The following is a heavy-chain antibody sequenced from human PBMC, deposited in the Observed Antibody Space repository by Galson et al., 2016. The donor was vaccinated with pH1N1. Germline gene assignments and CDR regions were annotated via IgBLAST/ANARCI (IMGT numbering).Heavy chain of an antibody. D-gene: IGHD3-9*01. V-gene: IGHV1-3*04. CDR1: GYTFGSYA. CDR2: VNTVDGNT. Sequence: SVKVSCKASGYTFGSYAVHWVRQAPGQRLEWMGYVNTVDGNTKISQEFQDRVSITRDTSTNTPYMELPSLRSDDTAVYYCAGWALTGYHDYWGQGTLVTVSS. J-gene: IGHJ4*02. CDR3: AGWALTGYHDY.